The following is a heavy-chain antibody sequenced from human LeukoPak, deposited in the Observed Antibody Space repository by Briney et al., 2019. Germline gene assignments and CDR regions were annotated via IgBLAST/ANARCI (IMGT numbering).Heavy chain of an antibody. Sequence: GASVKVSCKASGGTFISYTISWVRQAPGQGLEWMGGIIPILGIANYAQKFQGRVTITADKSTSTAYMELSSLRSEDTAVYYCARARFEGSCSGGSCYSGPDYWGQGTLVPVSS. D-gene: IGHD2-15*01. V-gene: IGHV1-69*10. CDR2: IIPILGIA. CDR1: GGTFISYT. J-gene: IGHJ4*02. CDR3: ARARFEGSCSGGSCYSGPDY.